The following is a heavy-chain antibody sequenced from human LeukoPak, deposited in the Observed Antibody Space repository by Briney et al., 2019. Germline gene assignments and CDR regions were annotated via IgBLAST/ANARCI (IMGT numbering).Heavy chain of an antibody. V-gene: IGHV4-4*07. Sequence: SETLSLTCTVSGGSISSYYWSWIRQPPGKGLEWIGRICSTGSTNYSPSLKSRVTMSVDKSKNQFSLNLSSVTAADTAVYYCARGIADPYSFDSWGQGTLVTVSS. CDR1: GGSISSYY. D-gene: IGHD6-13*01. J-gene: IGHJ4*02. CDR2: ICSTGST. CDR3: ARGIADPYSFDS.